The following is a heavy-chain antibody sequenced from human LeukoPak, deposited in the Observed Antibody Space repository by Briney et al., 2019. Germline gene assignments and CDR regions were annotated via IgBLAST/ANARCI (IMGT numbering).Heavy chain of an antibody. D-gene: IGHD1-26*01. CDR1: GYSITSGYY. CDR3: TRDRGSYRFDY. J-gene: IGHJ4*02. Sequence: SETLSLTCTVSGYSITSGYYWGWIRQPPGKGLEWIGSIYYSGSTYYSPSLKSRVTISVDTSENQFSLKLNSVTAADTAVYYCTRDRGSYRFDYWGQGTLVTVSS. V-gene: IGHV4-38-2*02. CDR2: IYYSGST.